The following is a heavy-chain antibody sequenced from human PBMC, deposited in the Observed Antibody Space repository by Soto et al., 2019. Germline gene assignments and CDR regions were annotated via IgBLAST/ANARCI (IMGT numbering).Heavy chain of an antibody. D-gene: IGHD3-16*01. CDR1: GFPFSSYA. CDR2: ISGSGVLT. J-gene: IGHJ3*02. V-gene: IGHV3-23*01. CDR3: AKGGYYSVFDI. Sequence: EMQLLESGGGLVQPGGSLRLSCVASGFPFSSYAMSWVRQTPGQGLEWVSGISGSGVLTYYADSVKGRFTISRDNSNNTLSLEVHSLRVEDTVFCFCAKGGYYSVFDIWGQGTMVTVSA.